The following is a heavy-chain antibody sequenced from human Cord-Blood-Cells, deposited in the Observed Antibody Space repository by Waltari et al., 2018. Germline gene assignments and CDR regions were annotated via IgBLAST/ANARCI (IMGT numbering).Heavy chain of an antibody. Sequence: QVQLVESGGGVGQPGRSLRLSCAAAGCTFRRYALHWVRQSPGKGLEWVAVISYDGSNKYYADSVKGRFTISRDNSKNTLYLQMNSLRAEDTAVYYCARSMVATLDYWGQGTLVTVSS. D-gene: IGHD5-12*01. V-gene: IGHV3-30*04. J-gene: IGHJ4*02. CDR3: ARSMVATLDY. CDR1: GCTFRRYA. CDR2: ISYDGSNK.